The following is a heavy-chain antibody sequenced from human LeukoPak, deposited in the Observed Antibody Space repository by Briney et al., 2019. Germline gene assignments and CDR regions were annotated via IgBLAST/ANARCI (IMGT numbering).Heavy chain of an antibody. J-gene: IGHJ4*02. D-gene: IGHD1-1*01. V-gene: IGHV3-21*01. CDR1: GFTFSSYS. Sequence: GGSLRLSCAASGFTFSSYSMNWVRQAPGKGLEWVSSISSSSSYIYYADSVKGRFTISRDNAKNSLYLQMNSLRAEDTALYFCASGIRERGFDYWGQGTLVTVSS. CDR3: ASGIRERGFDY. CDR2: ISSSSSYI.